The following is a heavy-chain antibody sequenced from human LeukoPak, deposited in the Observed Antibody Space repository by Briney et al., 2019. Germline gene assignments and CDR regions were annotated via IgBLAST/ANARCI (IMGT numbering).Heavy chain of an antibody. J-gene: IGHJ4*02. CDR2: IYHSGST. CDR1: GGSISSSNW. Sequence: SGTLSLTCAVSGGSISSSNWWSWVRQPPGKGLEWIGEIYHSGSTNYNPSLKSRVTISVDKSKNQFSLKLSSVTAADTAVYYRARLFGGYDREESDFEYWGQGTLVTVSS. CDR3: ARLFGGYDREESDFEY. D-gene: IGHD5-12*01. V-gene: IGHV4-4*02.